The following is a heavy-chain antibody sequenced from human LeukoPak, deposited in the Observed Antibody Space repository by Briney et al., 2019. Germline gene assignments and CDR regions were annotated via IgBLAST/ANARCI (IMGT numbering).Heavy chain of an antibody. Sequence: GGSLRLSCAASGFTFSSYEMNWVRQAPGKGLEWVSYINGSGNTIYYADSVKGRFTISRENAKNSLNLQMNSLRAEDTAVYYCARVTWPGDAPDYWGQGTLVTVSS. V-gene: IGHV3-48*03. D-gene: IGHD2-21*02. J-gene: IGHJ4*02. CDR2: INGSGNTI. CDR1: GFTFSSYE. CDR3: ARVTWPGDAPDY.